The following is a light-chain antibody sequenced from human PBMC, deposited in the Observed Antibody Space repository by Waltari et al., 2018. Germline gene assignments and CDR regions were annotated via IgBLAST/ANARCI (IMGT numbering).Light chain of an antibody. J-gene: IGLJ3*02. V-gene: IGLV2-23*01. Sequence: QSALTQPASLSGSPGTSITIHCTGTILHVGSYNPVSWYQQHPGKAPKLMIYEDNKRPSGVSNRFSGSKSGNTASLTISGLQAEDEADYYCCSYAGSAIWVFGGGTKLTVL. CDR2: EDN. CDR3: CSYAGSAIWV. CDR1: ILHVGSYNP.